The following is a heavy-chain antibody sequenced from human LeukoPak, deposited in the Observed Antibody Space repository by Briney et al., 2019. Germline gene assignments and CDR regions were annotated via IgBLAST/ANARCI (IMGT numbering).Heavy chain of an antibody. J-gene: IGHJ5*02. Sequence: GGSLRLSCAASGFTFSSYWMSWVRQAPGKGLEWVANIKQDGSEKYYVDSVKGRFTISRDNAKNSLYLQMNSLRAEDTAVYYCARASRGSGWRDWFDPWGQGTLVTVSS. CDR1: GFTFSSYW. CDR3: ARASRGSGWRDWFDP. V-gene: IGHV3-7*01. CDR2: IKQDGSEK. D-gene: IGHD6-19*01.